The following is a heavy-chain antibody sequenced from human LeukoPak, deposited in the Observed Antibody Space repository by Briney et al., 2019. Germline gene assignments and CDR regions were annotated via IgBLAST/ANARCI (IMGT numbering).Heavy chain of an antibody. CDR3: ARLPQTSGSYEITDY. D-gene: IGHD1-26*01. J-gene: IGHJ4*02. CDR1: GYTFTGYY. V-gene: IGHV1-69*13. CDR2: IIPIFGTA. Sequence: ASVKVSCKASGYTFTGYYMHWVRQAPGQGLEWMGGIIPIFGTANYAQKFQGRVTITADESTSTAYMELSSLRSEDTAVYYCARLPQTSGSYEITDYSGQGTLVTVSS.